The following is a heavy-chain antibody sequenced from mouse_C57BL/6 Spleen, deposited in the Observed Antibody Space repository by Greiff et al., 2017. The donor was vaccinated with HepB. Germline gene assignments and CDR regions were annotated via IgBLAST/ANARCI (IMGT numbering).Heavy chain of an antibody. CDR1: GYAFSSSW. J-gene: IGHJ2*01. CDR2: IYPGDGDT. V-gene: IGHV1-82*01. Sequence: QVQLQQSGPELVKPGASVKISCKASGYAFSSSWMNWVKQRPGKGLEWIGRIYPGDGDTNYNGKFKGKATLTADKSSSTAYMQLSSLTSEDSAVYFCARSFITTVVEKDYFDYWGKGTTLTGSS. CDR3: ARSFITTVVEKDYFDY. D-gene: IGHD1-1*01.